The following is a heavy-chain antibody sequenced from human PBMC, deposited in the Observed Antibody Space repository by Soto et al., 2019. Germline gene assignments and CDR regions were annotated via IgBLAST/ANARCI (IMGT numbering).Heavy chain of an antibody. CDR3: ARTTTWFDP. Sequence: SETLSLTCTVSGGSISSHYWSWIRQPPGKGLEWIGYIYYSGSANYNPSLKSRVNISVDRSKTQFSLRLSSVTAADTAVYYCARTTTWFDPWGQGTLVTVSS. D-gene: IGHD4-17*01. V-gene: IGHV4-59*08. CDR2: IYYSGSA. CDR1: GGSISSHY. J-gene: IGHJ5*02.